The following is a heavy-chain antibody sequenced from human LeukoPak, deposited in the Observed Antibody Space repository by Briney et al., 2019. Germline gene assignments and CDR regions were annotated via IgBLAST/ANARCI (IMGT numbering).Heavy chain of an antibody. CDR1: GFTFSSYA. V-gene: IGHV3-23*01. D-gene: IGHD3-16*01. CDR3: ANDQCCDYVWGSSS. CDR2: ISGSGGST. Sequence: GGSLRLSCAASGFTFSSYAMSWVRQAPGKGLEWVSAISGSGGSTYYADSVKGRFTISRDNSKNTLYLQMNSLRAEDTAVYYCANDQCCDYVWGSSSWGQGTLVTVSS. J-gene: IGHJ5*02.